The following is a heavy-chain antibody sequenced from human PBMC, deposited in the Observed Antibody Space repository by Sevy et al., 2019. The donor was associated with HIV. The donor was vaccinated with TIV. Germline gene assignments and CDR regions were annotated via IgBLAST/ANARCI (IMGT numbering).Heavy chain of an antibody. D-gene: IGHD5-12*01. CDR1: GDSISSGNFY. V-gene: IGHV4-31*03. J-gene: IGHJ5*02. CDR3: ARDRYSGYGWFDP. Sequence: SETLSVTCTVSGDSISSGNFYWTWIRQHPGKGLEWIGYIYSSGTTYYNPSLKGRVTISPDTSKNQFSLKLNTVTAADTAVYYCARDRYSGYGWFDPWGQGTLVTVSS. CDR2: IYSSGTT.